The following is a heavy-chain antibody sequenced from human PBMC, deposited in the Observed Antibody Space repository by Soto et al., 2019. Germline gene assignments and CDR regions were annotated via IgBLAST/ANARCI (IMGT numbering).Heavy chain of an antibody. Sequence: EVQLLESGGGLVQPGGSLRLSCAASGFIFSSYAMSWVRQAPGRGLEWVSAISGTGDSTYYADSVKGRFTISRDNSKNTLYVQMDSLRAEDTAVYYCAIMATPTATWDYWGQGTLVTVSS. V-gene: IGHV3-23*01. D-gene: IGHD5-12*01. J-gene: IGHJ4*02. CDR2: ISGTGDST. CDR3: AIMATPTATWDY. CDR1: GFIFSSYA.